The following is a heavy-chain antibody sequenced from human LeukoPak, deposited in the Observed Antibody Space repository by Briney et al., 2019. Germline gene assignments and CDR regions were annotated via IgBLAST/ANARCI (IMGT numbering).Heavy chain of an antibody. CDR1: GFTFDDYA. Sequence: GGSLRLSCAASGFTFDDYAMHWVRQAPGEGLEWVSGISWNSGSIGYADSVKGRFTISRDNAKNSLYLQMNSLRAEDTALYYCAKGVKRYDILTGPDYWGQGTLVTVSS. V-gene: IGHV3-9*01. CDR2: ISWNSGSI. D-gene: IGHD3-9*01. J-gene: IGHJ4*02. CDR3: AKGVKRYDILTGPDY.